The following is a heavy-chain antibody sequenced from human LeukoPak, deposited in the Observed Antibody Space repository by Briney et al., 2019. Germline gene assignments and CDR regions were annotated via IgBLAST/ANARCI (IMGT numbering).Heavy chain of an antibody. CDR2: ISTGNGNT. CDR1: GDTFIRYG. V-gene: IGHV1-18*01. J-gene: IGHJ4*02. Sequence: ASVKVSCKASGDTFIRYGISWVRQAPGQGLEWMGWISTGNGNTNYGQKFQGRVTMTTDTSTGTAYMELRSLGSDDTTIYYCERETSWSYALNYWGQGTLVTVSS. D-gene: IGHD1-26*01. CDR3: ERETSWSYALNY.